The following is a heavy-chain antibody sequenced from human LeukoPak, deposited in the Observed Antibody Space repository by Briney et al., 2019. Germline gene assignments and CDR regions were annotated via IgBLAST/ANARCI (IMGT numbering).Heavy chain of an antibody. V-gene: IGHV3-48*04. D-gene: IGHD5-12*01. CDR3: ARDHRYAFDN. J-gene: IGHJ4*02. Sequence: GGSLRLSCAASGFTFSNYSMNWVRQAPGKGLEWISYVGISSGNTKYADSVKGRFTISGDSAKNSVFLQMNSLRVEDMAVYYCARDHRYAFDNWGQGTLVTVFS. CDR2: VGISSGNT. CDR1: GFTFSNYS.